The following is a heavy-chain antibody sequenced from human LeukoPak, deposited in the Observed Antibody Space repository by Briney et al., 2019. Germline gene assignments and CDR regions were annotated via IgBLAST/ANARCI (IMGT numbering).Heavy chain of an antibody. V-gene: IGHV3-30*04. CDR3: ARGGSYSPFDY. CDR1: GFTFSTYT. J-gene: IGHJ4*02. CDR2: ISYDGSDK. D-gene: IGHD1-26*01. Sequence: GGSLRLSCAASGFTFSTYTMHWVRQAPGKGLDWVTVISYDGSDKYYADSVKGRFTISRDNSKNTLYLQINSLRAEDTAVYYCARGGSYSPFDYWGQGTLSPSPQ.